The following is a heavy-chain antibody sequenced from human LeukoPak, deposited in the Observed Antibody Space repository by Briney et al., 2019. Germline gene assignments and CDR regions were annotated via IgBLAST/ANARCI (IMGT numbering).Heavy chain of an antibody. D-gene: IGHD3-10*01. CDR3: ARGRFGELYPRTFDY. CDR1: GYTLTELS. J-gene: IGHJ4*02. V-gene: IGHV1-2*04. CDR2: INPNSGGT. Sequence: ASVKVSCKVSGYTLTELSMHWVRQAPGQGLEWMGWINPNSGGTNYAQKFQGWVTMTRDTSISTAYMELSRLRSDDTAVYYCARGRFGELYPRTFDYWGQGTLVTVSS.